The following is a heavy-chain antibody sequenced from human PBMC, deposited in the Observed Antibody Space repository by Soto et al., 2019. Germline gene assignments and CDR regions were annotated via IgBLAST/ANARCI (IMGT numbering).Heavy chain of an antibody. CDR1: GFTFRSYT. J-gene: IGHJ4*02. Sequence: PGGSLRLSCVASGFTFRSYTMNWVRQAPGKGLEWVSGIRGFSPYAFYADSVKGRFTISRDNAQNSLYLEMNSLRAEDTAVYYCARESEDLTSNFDYWGQGTLVTVSS. CDR2: IRGFSPYA. CDR3: ARESEDLTSNFDY. V-gene: IGHV3-21*01.